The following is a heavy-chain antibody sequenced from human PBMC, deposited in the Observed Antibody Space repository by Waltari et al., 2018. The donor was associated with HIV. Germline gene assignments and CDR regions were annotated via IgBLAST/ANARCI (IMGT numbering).Heavy chain of an antibody. Sequence: QVQLHQWGAGLLKPSETLSLTCAVYGVSFSDYYWSWLRQSPGKGLEWIGAINHSGTDKYHPSLKSRVAISVDTSKYQFSLKLTSVTAADSAVYYCATRGPYTFSGRGYYSRQAYFDYWGQGTLATVSS. V-gene: IGHV4-34*01. D-gene: IGHD3-3*01. J-gene: IGHJ4*02. CDR1: GVSFSDYY. CDR2: INHSGTD. CDR3: ATRGPYTFSGRGYYSRQAYFDY.